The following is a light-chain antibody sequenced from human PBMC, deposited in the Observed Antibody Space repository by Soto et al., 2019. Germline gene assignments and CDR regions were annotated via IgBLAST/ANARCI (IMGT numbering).Light chain of an antibody. V-gene: IGKV3-15*01. CDR2: RAS. J-gene: IGKJ2*01. CDR1: QHVSSN. CDR3: QQYNNWPYT. Sequence: EIVMTQSPATLSVSPGGSATLSCRASQHVSSNFAWYRQKPGQAPTLVIHRASTKATGIPARFSGSGSGTEFTLTISSLQSEDFAVYYCQQYNNWPYTFGQGTKLEIK.